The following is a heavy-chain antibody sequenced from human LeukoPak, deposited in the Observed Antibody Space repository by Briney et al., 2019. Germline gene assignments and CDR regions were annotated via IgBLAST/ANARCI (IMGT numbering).Heavy chain of an antibody. CDR2: ISGGGGYT. CDR3: AKLGYCSSTSCHDYFDY. CDR1: GFTFADYG. Sequence: GGSLRLSCTPSGFTFADYGLSWVRQAPGKGLEWVSIISGGGGYTYYADSVKGRFTISRDNSKNTLYLRMNSLRAEDTAVYYCAKLGYCSSTSCHDYFDYWGQGTLVTVSS. D-gene: IGHD2-2*03. J-gene: IGHJ4*02. V-gene: IGHV3-23*01.